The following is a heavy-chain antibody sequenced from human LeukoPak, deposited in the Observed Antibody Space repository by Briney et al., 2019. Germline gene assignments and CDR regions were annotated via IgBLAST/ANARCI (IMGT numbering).Heavy chain of an antibody. Sequence: GGSLRLSCAASGFTFSSYSMNWVRQAPGKGLEWVSSISSSSSYIYYVDSVKGRFTISRDNAKNSLYLQMNSLRAEDTAVYYCARDERLPAATIPFDYWGQGTLVTVSS. J-gene: IGHJ4*02. CDR3: ARDERLPAATIPFDY. V-gene: IGHV3-21*01. CDR2: ISSSSSYI. CDR1: GFTFSSYS. D-gene: IGHD2-2*01.